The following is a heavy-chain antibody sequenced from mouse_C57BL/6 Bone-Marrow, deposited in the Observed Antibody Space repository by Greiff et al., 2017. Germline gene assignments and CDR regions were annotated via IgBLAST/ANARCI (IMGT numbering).Heavy chain of an antibody. J-gene: IGHJ4*01. V-gene: IGHV2-2*01. CDR3: ARSSPYDGYPYYYAMDY. Sequence: QVQLKQSGPGLVQPSQSLSITCTVSGFSLTSYGVHWVRQSPGKGLEWLGVIWSGGSTDYNAAFISRLSISKDNSKSQVFFKMNSLQADDTAIYYCARSSPYDGYPYYYAMDYWGQGTSVTVSS. CDR2: IWSGGST. CDR1: GFSLTSYG. D-gene: IGHD2-3*01.